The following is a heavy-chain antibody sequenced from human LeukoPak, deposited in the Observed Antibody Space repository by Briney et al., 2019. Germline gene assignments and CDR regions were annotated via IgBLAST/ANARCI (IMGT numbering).Heavy chain of an antibody. D-gene: IGHD6-19*01. J-gene: IGHJ4*02. V-gene: IGHV1-18*01. CDR1: GYTFTRYG. CDR2: ISAYNGDT. Sequence: ASVKVSCKASGYTFTRYGITWVRQAPGQGLEWMGWISAYNGDTKYAQKLQGRVTMTTDTSTRTAYMELRSLRPDDTAVYYCARDPSNSSGWYIYFDYWGQGTLVAVSS. CDR3: ARDPSNSSGWYIYFDY.